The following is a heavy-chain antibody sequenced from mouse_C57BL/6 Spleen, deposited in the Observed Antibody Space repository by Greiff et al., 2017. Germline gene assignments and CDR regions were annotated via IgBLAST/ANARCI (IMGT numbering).Heavy chain of an antibody. J-gene: IGHJ4*01. CDR1: GYSFTSYW. D-gene: IGHD1-1*01. CDR2: INPSNGDT. Sequence: VKLQQPGPELVKPGASVKLSCKASGYSFTSYWMNWVKQRPGQGLEWIGNINPSNGDTNYNEKFKSKATLTVDKSYSTAYMQLSSLTSEDAAVYDCASAYDRYAMDYWGQGTSVTVSS. V-gene: IGHV1-53*01. CDR3: ASAYDRYAMDY.